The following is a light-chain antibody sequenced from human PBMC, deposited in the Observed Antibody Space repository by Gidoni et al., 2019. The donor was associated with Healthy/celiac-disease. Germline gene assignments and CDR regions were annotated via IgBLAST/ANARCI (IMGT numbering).Light chain of an antibody. V-gene: IGKV1-39*01. J-gene: IGKJ2*01. CDR1: QSISSY. CDR3: QQSYSTPYT. Sequence: DIQMTPSPSSLSASVGDRVTITCRASQSISSYLNWYQQKPGKAPKLLLYAASSLQSGVPSRFSGSGSGTDFTLTISSLQPEDFATYYCQQSYSTPYTFXXXTKLEIK. CDR2: AAS.